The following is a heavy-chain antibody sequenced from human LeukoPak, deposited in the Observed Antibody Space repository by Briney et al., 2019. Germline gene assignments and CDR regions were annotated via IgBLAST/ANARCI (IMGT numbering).Heavy chain of an antibody. CDR2: IYYTGST. CDR3: ARDEADSSGDY. Sequence: SETLSLTCTVSGGSISSSNSYWGWIRQPPGKGLEWIGSIYYTGSTYYNPSLKSRVTISVDTSKNQFSLKLSSVTAADTAVYYCARDEADSSGDYWGQGTLVTVSS. D-gene: IGHD3-22*01. CDR1: GGSISSSNSY. J-gene: IGHJ4*02. V-gene: IGHV4-39*07.